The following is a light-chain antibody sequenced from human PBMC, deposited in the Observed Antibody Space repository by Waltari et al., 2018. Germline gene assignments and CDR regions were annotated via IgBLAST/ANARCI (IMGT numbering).Light chain of an antibody. J-gene: IGKJ1*01. CDR1: QSVGTN. CDR3: QHYNKWPPA. V-gene: IGKV3-15*01. Sequence: EIVMTQSPVTLSVSPGERATLSCRASQSVGTNLAWYQQKPGQAPRLLIYGASTRATGIPGRFTGSGSGTEFTLTISSLQSDDFAVYQCQHYNKWPPAFGLGTKVEIK. CDR2: GAS.